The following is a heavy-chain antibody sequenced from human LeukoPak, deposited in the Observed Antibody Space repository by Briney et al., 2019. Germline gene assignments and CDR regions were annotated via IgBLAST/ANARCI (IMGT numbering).Heavy chain of an antibody. J-gene: IGHJ4*02. CDR2: IRYDGSNK. CDR1: GFTFSSYG. Sequence: GGSLRLSCAASGFTFSSYGMHWVRQAPGKGLAWVAFIRYDGSNKYYADSVKGRFTISRDNSKNTLYLQMNSLRAEDTAVYYCAKDVGYCSGGSCYYFDYWGQGTLVTVSS. V-gene: IGHV3-30*02. CDR3: AKDVGYCSGGSCYYFDY. D-gene: IGHD2-15*01.